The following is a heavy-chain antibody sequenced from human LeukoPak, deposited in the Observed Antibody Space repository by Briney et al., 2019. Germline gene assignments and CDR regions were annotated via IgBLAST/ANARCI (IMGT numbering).Heavy chain of an antibody. Sequence: GGSLRLSCAASGFTFSSYATSWVRQAPGKGLEWVSAISGSGGSTYYADSVKGRFTISRDNSKNTLYLQMNSLRAEDTAVYYCAKFDIVVVPAAADAFDIWGQGTMVTVSS. V-gene: IGHV3-23*01. CDR2: ISGSGGST. D-gene: IGHD2-2*01. CDR1: GFTFSSYA. CDR3: AKFDIVVVPAAADAFDI. J-gene: IGHJ3*02.